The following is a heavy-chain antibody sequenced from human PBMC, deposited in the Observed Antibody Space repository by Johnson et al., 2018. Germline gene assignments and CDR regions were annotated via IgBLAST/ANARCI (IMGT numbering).Heavy chain of an antibody. D-gene: IGHD2-15*01. CDR2: IIPIFGTA. V-gene: IGHV1-69*01. J-gene: IGHJ6*02. Sequence: QVQLVESGAEVKKPGSSVKVSCKASGGTFSSYAISWVRQAPGQGLEWMGGIIPIFGTANYAQKFQGRVTITADESTSTAYMELSSLRSEDTAVDYCARGDGVVVAATRYYYGRDVWGQGTTVTVSS. CDR3: ARGDGVVVAATRYYYGRDV. CDR1: GGTFSSYA.